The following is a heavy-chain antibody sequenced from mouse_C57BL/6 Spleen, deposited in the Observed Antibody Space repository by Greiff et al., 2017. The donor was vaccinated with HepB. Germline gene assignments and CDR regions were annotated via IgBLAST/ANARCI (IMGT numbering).Heavy chain of an antibody. CDR1: GYTFTSYW. D-gene: IGHD1-1*01. J-gene: IGHJ1*03. V-gene: IGHV1-64*01. CDR2: IHPNSGST. Sequence: QVQLQHPGAELVKPGASVKLSCKASGYTFTSYWMHWVKQRPGQGLEWIGMIHPNSGSTNYNEKFKSKATLTVDKSSSTAYMQLSSLTSEDSAVYYCARGGHYYGSSSWYFDVWGTGTTVTVSS. CDR3: ARGGHYYGSSSWYFDV.